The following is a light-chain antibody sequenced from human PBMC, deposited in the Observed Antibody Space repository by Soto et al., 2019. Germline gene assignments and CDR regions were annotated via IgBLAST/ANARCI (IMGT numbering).Light chain of an antibody. CDR1: SSDVGGYNY. CDR2: DVS. Sequence: QSVLTQPRSVSGSPGQSVTISCTGTSSDVGGYNYVSWYQQHPGKAPKLMIYDVSKRPSGVPDRFSGSKSGNTASLTISGLLGEDEADYYCCSYAGNYTHVFGTGTKLTVL. J-gene: IGLJ1*01. V-gene: IGLV2-11*01. CDR3: CSYAGNYTHV.